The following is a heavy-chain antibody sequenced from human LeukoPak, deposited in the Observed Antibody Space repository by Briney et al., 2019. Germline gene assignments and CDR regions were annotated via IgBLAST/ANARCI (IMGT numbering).Heavy chain of an antibody. V-gene: IGHV3-21*01. J-gene: IGHJ5*02. D-gene: IGHD1-26*01. Sequence: PGGSLRLSCAASGFTFSSYSMNWVRQAPGKGLEWVSSISSSSSYIYYADSVKGRFTISRDNAKNSLYLQMNSLRAEDTAVYYCARAARSGTNNWFDPWGQGTLVTVSS. CDR1: GFTFSSYS. CDR2: ISSSSSYI. CDR3: ARAARSGTNNWFDP.